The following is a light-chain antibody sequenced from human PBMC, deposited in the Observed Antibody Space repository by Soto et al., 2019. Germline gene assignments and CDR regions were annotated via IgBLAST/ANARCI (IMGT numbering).Light chain of an antibody. CDR3: QQFDSVPCT. CDR2: DAS. V-gene: IGKV1-5*01. J-gene: IGKJ2*02. CDR1: QSISSW. Sequence: DIQMTQSPSTLSASVGDRVTITCRASQSISSWLAWYQQKPGKAPKLLIYDASSLESGVPSRFSGSGSGTHFTLAISSLQPEDIATYYCQQFDSVPCTFGQGTKLEIK.